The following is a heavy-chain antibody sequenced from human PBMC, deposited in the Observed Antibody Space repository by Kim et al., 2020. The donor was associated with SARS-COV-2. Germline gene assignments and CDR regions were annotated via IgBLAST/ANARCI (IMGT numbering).Heavy chain of an antibody. J-gene: IGHJ6*02. V-gene: IGHV4-59*01. CDR2: IYYSGST. CDR1: GGSISSYY. CDR3: ARDQGGVTILGGMDV. Sequence: SETLSLTCTVSGGSISSYYWSWIRQPPGKGLEWIGYIYYSGSTNYNPSLKSRVTISVDTSKNQFSLKLSSVTAADTAVYYCARDQGGVTILGGMDVWGQGTTVTVSS. D-gene: IGHD3-3*01.